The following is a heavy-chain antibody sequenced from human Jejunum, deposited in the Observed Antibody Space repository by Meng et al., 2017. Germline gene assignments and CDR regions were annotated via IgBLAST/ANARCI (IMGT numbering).Heavy chain of an antibody. J-gene: IGHJ4*02. CDR1: GGSFGTYY. D-gene: IGHD3-3*01. Sequence: GAGLLKAWETLSLPCAVNGGSFGTYYWTWFRQSPEKGLEWIGEINRSGSTSSNPSLKSRVAISMDTSKNQFFLRLDSVTAADTAVYYCARGRSIDFRLAKYDYWGQGTLVTVSS. CDR2: INRSGST. V-gene: IGHV4-34*01. CDR3: ARGRSIDFRLAKYDY.